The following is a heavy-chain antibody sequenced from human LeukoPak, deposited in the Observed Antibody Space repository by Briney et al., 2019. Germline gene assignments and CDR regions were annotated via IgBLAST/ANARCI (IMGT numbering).Heavy chain of an antibody. CDR1: GFTFSIYG. J-gene: IGHJ4*02. CDR2: ISDNGGNT. Sequence: GGSLRLSCAASGFTFSIYGMGWVRQAPGKGLEWVSSISDNGGNTYYADSAKGRFTISRDNSKNTLYLQMTSLRVEDTAVYYCAKVAKYYYGSETYYFFEHWGQGTPVTASS. CDR3: AKVAKYYYGSETYYFFEH. D-gene: IGHD3-10*01. V-gene: IGHV3-23*01.